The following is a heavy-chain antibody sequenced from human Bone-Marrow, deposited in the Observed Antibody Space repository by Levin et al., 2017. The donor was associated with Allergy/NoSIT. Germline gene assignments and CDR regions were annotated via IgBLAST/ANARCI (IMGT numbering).Heavy chain of an antibody. Sequence: GESLKISCKASGYTFADFYVHWVRQAPGQGLEWIGWSYPDRGSTNYAQKFQGKVTMTGDTSISTAYMELTSLTSDDTATYYCARGAAAVAGLRLDYWGRGTLVTVSS. CDR2: SYPDRGST. D-gene: IGHD6-19*01. CDR1: GYTFADFY. CDR3: ARGAAAVAGLRLDY. J-gene: IGHJ4*02. V-gene: IGHV1-2*02.